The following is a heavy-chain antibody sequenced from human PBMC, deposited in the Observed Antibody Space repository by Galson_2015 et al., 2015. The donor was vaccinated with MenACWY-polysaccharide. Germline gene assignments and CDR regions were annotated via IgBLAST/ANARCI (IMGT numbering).Heavy chain of an antibody. Sequence: CAISGDSVSSNSAAWNWIRQSPSRGLEWLGRTYYRSKWYNDYAVSVKSRITINPDTSKNQFSLQLNSVTPEDTAVYYCARDSITGTTRLYYYYYYGMDVWGRGTTVTVSS. CDR3: ARDSITGTTRLYYYYYYGMDV. V-gene: IGHV6-1*01. CDR2: TYYRSKWYN. J-gene: IGHJ6*02. D-gene: IGHD1-7*01. CDR1: GDSVSSNSAA.